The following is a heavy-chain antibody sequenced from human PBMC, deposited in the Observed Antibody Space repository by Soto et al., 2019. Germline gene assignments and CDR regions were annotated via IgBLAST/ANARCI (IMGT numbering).Heavy chain of an antibody. CDR2: ISPYSADT. CDR3: ARDLGTEYSDP. J-gene: IGHJ5*02. D-gene: IGHD5-12*01. CDR1: GYTFTDYV. Sequence: QVQLVQSGPEVKKPGASVKVSCQASGYTFTDYVITWVRQAPGRGLEWMGWISPYSADTNYAQKFQGRPTITADTSTGKAYMELTTLTPDDTAVYFCARDLGTEYSDPWVQGTLVTVSS. V-gene: IGHV1-18*01.